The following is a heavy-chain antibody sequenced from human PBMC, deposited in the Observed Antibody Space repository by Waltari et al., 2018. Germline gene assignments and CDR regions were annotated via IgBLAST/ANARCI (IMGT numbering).Heavy chain of an antibody. CDR3: ARGVVYSSGWVPYYFDY. Sequence: QVQLQESGPGLVKPSETLSLTCTVSGGSISSGGYYWSWIRQHPGKGLEWIGYIYYSGSTYYNPSLKSRVTISVDTSKNQFSLKLSAVTAADTAVYYCARGVVYSSGWVPYYFDYWGQGTLVTVSS. V-gene: IGHV4-31*03. J-gene: IGHJ4*02. D-gene: IGHD6-19*01. CDR1: GGSISSGGYY. CDR2: IYYSGST.